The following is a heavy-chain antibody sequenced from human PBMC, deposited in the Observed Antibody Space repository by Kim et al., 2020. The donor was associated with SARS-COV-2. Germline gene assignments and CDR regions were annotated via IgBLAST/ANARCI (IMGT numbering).Heavy chain of an antibody. V-gene: IGHV1-18*01. CDR1: GYTFTSYG. CDR3: ARIDQEDPYSNYSYYYYYYGMDV. D-gene: IGHD4-4*01. J-gene: IGHJ6*02. Sequence: ASVKVSCKASGYTFTSYGISWVRQAPGQGLEWMGWISAYNGNTNYAQKLQGRVTMTTDTSTSTAYMELRSLRSDDTAVYYCARIDQEDPYSNYSYYYYYYGMDVWGQGTTVTVSS. CDR2: ISAYNGNT.